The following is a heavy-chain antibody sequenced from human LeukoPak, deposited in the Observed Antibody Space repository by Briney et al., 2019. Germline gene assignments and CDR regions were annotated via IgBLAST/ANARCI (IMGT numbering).Heavy chain of an antibody. CDR3: ARGSGVIYQIMVRGVSFDY. CDR1: GGSISSGSYY. V-gene: IGHV4-61*02. D-gene: IGHD3-10*01. J-gene: IGHJ4*02. Sequence: SQTLSLTCTVSGGSISSGSYYWSWIRQPAGKGLEWIVRIYTSGSTNYNPSLKSRVTISVDTSKNQFSLKLSSVTAADTAVYYCARGSGVIYQIMVRGVSFDYWGQGTLVTVSS. CDR2: IYTSGST.